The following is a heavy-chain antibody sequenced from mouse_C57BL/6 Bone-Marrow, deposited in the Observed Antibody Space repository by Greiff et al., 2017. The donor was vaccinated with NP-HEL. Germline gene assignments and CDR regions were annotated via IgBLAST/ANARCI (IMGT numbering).Heavy chain of an antibody. CDR3: ARLLRDY. CDR1: GYTFTTYW. Sequence: VHLVESGAELAKPGASVKLSCKASGYTFTTYWLHWVKQRPGQGLEWFGYINPSSGYTKYNQKFKDKATLTADKSSSTAYMQLSSLTYEDSAVYYCARLLRDYWGQGTTLTVSS. V-gene: IGHV1-7*01. CDR2: INPSSGYT. J-gene: IGHJ2*01. D-gene: IGHD1-1*01.